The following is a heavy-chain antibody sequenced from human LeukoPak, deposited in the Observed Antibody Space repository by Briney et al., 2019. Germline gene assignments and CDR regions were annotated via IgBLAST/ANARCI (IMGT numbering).Heavy chain of an antibody. CDR2: IYHSGST. V-gene: IGHV4-4*02. J-gene: IGHJ2*01. Sequence: SGTLSLTCAVSGGSISSSNWWSWVRQPPGKGLEWTGEIYHSGSTNYNPSLKSRVTISVDTSKNQFSLKLSSVTAADTAVYYCARDSSRWAYWYFDLWGRGTLVTVSS. CDR3: ARDSSRWAYWYFDL. CDR1: GGSISSSNW. D-gene: IGHD6-13*01.